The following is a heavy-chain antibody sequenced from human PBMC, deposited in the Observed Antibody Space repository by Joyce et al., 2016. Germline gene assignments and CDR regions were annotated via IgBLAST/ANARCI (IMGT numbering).Heavy chain of an antibody. CDR2: ISYGANTI. D-gene: IGHD1-1*01. V-gene: IGHV3-30*18. J-gene: IGHJ4*02. CDR3: AKDRATNWSLDY. Sequence: QVQLVESGGGVVQPGRSLRLSCAASGFTFSSNDLHWVRQAPGKGLEWVAFISYGANTIYYGDTVRGRFTISRDNSKNAVYLQMNSLRAEDTAVYYCAKDRATNWSLDYWGQGTLVTVSS. CDR1: GFTFSSND.